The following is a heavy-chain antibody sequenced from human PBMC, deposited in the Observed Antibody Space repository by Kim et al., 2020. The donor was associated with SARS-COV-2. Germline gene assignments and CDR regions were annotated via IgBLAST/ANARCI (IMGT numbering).Heavy chain of an antibody. J-gene: IGHJ4*02. V-gene: IGHV4-38-2*02. Sequence: SETLSLTCTVSGYSISSGYYWGWIRQPPGKGLEWIGSIYHSGSTYYKPSLKSRVTISVDTSKNQFSLKLSSVTAADTAVYYCARLVAAAGDYWGQGTLVTVSS. CDR2: IYHSGST. CDR1: GYSISSGYY. D-gene: IGHD6-13*01. CDR3: ARLVAAAGDY.